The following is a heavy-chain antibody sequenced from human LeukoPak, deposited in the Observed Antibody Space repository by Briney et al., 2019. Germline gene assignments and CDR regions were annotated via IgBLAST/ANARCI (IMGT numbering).Heavy chain of an antibody. CDR3: ARPYSSGWYDWYFDL. CDR2: INPSGGST. CDR1: GYTFTSYY. V-gene: IGHV1-46*01. J-gene: IGHJ2*01. Sequence: RASVKVSCKASGYTFTSYYMHWVRQAPGQGLEWMGIINPSGGSTSYAQKFQGRVTMTRDTSTSTVYMELSSLRSEDTAVYYCARPYSSGWYDWYFDLWGRGTLVTVSS. D-gene: IGHD6-19*01.